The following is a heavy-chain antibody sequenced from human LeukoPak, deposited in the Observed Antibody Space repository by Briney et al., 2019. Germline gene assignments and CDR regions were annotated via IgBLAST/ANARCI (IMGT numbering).Heavy chain of an antibody. CDR3: GSDPNGDYVGALGY. Sequence: SGGSLRLSCEASGFNFSSYAFAWVRQGPGKGLEWVAAVTSGGGGTHFADSVKGRFTISRDNTKNTMYLQMNSLRVDDTAMYFCGSDPNGDYVGALGYWGRGALVTVSS. J-gene: IGHJ4*01. CDR1: GFNFSSYA. D-gene: IGHD2-8*01. V-gene: IGHV3-23*01. CDR2: VTSGGGGT.